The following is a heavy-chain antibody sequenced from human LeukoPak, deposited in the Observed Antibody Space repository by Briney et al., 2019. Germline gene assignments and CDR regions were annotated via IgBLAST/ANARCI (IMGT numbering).Heavy chain of an antibody. D-gene: IGHD3-22*01. CDR2: IYYSGST. V-gene: IGHV4-59*12. J-gene: IGHJ4*02. CDR1: GGSISSYY. CDR3: ARSKSPLYDSSGYYTLGY. Sequence: SETLSLTCTVSGGSISSYYWSWIRQPPGKGLEWIGYIYYSGSTYYNPSLKSRVTISVDTSKNQFSLKLSSVTAADTAVYYCARSKSPLYDSSGYYTLGYWGQGTLVTVSS.